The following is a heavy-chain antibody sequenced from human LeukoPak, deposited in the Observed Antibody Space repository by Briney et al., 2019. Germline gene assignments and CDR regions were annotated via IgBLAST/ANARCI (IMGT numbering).Heavy chain of an antibody. Sequence: GESLKISCKGSGYSFTSYWIGWVRQMPGKGLEWMGIIYPGGSDTRYSPSFQGQVTISADKSISTAYLQWSSLKASDTAMYYCARRSSSWYGVPYYYYGMDVWGQGTTVTVSS. J-gene: IGHJ6*02. CDR2: IYPGGSDT. CDR3: ARRSSSWYGVPYYYYGMDV. V-gene: IGHV5-51*01. CDR1: GYSFTSYW. D-gene: IGHD6-13*01.